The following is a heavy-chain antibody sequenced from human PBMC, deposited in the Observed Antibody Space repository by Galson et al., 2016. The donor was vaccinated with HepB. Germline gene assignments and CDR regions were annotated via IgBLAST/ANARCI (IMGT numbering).Heavy chain of an antibody. CDR3: ARLPWDSYQWYFDL. Sequence: SLRLSCAASGFTFSNYTVHWVRQAPGKGLEWVAIISYDGTNKYYADSVKGRFSISRDNSKNTLYLQMNSLRVDDTAVYYCARLPWDSYQWYFDLWGRGTPVTVSS. CDR2: ISYDGTNK. D-gene: IGHD1-26*01. CDR1: GFTFSNYT. J-gene: IGHJ2*01. V-gene: IGHV3-30-3*01.